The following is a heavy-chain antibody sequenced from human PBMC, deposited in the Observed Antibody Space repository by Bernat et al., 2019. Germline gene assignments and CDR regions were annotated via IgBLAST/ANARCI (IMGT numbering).Heavy chain of an antibody. D-gene: IGHD3-16*01. V-gene: IGHV4-39*02. CDR1: GGSISGSTSH. Sequence: QLQLQESGPRLVKPSETLSLTCTVSGGSISGSTSHWVWIRLPPGKGLEWIGSINYSGSAYYNSSLKSRVTISVDTSKNYSSQKLSSVTAADTAVYFCAGRGKTTIYHDYIGGTPKRSPDYWGQGTLVTVSS. CDR3: AGRGKTTIYHDYIGGTPKRSPDY. CDR2: INYSGSA. J-gene: IGHJ4*02.